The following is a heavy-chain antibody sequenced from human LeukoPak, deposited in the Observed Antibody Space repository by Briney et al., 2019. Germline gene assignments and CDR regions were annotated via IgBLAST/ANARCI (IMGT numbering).Heavy chain of an antibody. CDR2: IYYSGNT. Sequence: SETLSLTCTVSGVSISSSNSYWGWIRQPPGKGLEWIGSIYYSGNTYYNASLKSQVSISIDTSKNQFSLKLSSMTAADTAVYYCARTPSGYYFRTPFDIWGQGTMVTVSS. V-gene: IGHV4-39*07. J-gene: IGHJ3*02. CDR1: GVSISSSNSY. CDR3: ARTPSGYYFRTPFDI. D-gene: IGHD3-22*01.